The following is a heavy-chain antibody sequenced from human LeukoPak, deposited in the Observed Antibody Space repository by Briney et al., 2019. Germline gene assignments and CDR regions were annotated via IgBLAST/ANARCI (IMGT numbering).Heavy chain of an antibody. CDR1: GGSISSSSYY. J-gene: IGHJ3*02. CDR2: IYYSGST. D-gene: IGHD3-10*01. V-gene: IGHV4-39*01. CDR3: GSSGRLLWFGESVDAFDI. Sequence: SETLSLTCTVSGGSISSSSYYWGWIRQPPGKGLEWIGSIYYSGSTYYNPSLKSRVTISVDTSKNQFSLKLSSVTAADTAVYYCGSSGRLLWFGESVDAFDIWGQGTMVTVSS.